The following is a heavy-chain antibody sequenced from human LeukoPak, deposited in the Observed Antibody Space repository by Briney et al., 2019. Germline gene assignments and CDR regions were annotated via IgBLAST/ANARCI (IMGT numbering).Heavy chain of an antibody. J-gene: IGHJ4*02. V-gene: IGHV1-69*01. D-gene: IGHD1-14*01. Sequence: ASVKVSCKASGGTFSSYAISWVRQAPGQGLEWMGGIIPIFGTANYAQKFQGRVTITADESTSTAYMELSSLRSEDTAVYYCAKVGSTNPFDYWGQGTLLTVSS. CDR1: GGTFSSYA. CDR3: AKVGSTNPFDY. CDR2: IIPIFGTA.